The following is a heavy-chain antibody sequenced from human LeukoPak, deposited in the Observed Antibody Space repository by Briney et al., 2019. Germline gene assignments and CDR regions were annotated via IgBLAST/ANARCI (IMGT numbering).Heavy chain of an antibody. CDR3: ARVDQRWLADY. Sequence: PGGSLRLSCAASGFTFSSYGMHWVRQAPGKGLEWVAVISYDGSNKYYADSVKGRFTISRDNSKNTLYLQMNSLRAEDTAVYYCARVDQRWLADYWGQGTLVTVSS. J-gene: IGHJ4*02. V-gene: IGHV3-30*03. D-gene: IGHD5-24*01. CDR1: GFTFSSYG. CDR2: ISYDGSNK.